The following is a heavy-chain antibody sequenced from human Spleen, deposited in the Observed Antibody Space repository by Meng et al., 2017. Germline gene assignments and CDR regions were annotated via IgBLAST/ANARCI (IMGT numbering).Heavy chain of an antibody. CDR2: FVNYRDT. CDR1: GYTFTSYA. V-gene: IGHV1-18*01. D-gene: IGHD3-10*01. CDR3: VRGTPGRSYCDY. J-gene: IGHJ4*02. Sequence: QVQLVQSGSELKKPGASVKVSCKASGYTFTSYAMNWVRQAPGQGLEWMGWFVNYRDTYPAPKFQHRVTMTTDTLTNTVFMELRSLTPDDTAVYYCVRGTPGRSYCDYWGQGTLVTVSS.